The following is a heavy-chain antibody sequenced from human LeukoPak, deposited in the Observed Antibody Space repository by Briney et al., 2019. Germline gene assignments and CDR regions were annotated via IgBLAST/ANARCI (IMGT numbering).Heavy chain of an antibody. J-gene: IGHJ3*02. V-gene: IGHV4-39*01. CDR3: ARRPPALGAFDI. CDR1: GGSISRSSYY. Sequence: PSETLSLTCTVSGGSISRSSYYWGWIRQSPGKGLEWLGSIYYSDSGKMYYNPSLKSRVTMSADTSKNQFSLRVSSVTAADTAVYYCARRPPALGAFDIWGQGTMVSVSS. CDR2: IYYSDSGKM.